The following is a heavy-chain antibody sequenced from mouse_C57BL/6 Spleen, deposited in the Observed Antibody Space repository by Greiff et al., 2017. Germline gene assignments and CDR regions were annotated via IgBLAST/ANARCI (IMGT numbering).Heavy chain of an antibody. D-gene: IGHD4-1*02. CDR1: GYAFSSYW. Sequence: QVQLQQSGAELVKPGASVKISCKASGYAFSSYWMNWVKQRPGKGLEWIGQIYPGDGDTNYNGKFKGKATLTADKSSSTAYMQLSSLTSEDSAVYFCARSCQLGRGFDDWGQGTTLTVSS. V-gene: IGHV1-80*01. CDR3: ARSCQLGRGFDD. CDR2: IYPGDGDT. J-gene: IGHJ2*01.